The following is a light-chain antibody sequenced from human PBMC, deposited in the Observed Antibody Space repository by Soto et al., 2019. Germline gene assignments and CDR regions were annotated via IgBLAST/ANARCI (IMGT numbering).Light chain of an antibody. CDR3: SSPAGRSVV. CDR1: SSDVGGYNY. Sequence: QSALTQPRSVSGSPGQSVTISCTGTSSDVGGYNYVSWYQQHPGKAPKLMIYDVTTRPSGVPDRFSGSKSGNTASLTISGLQAEDEADYYCSSPAGRSVVFGTGTKVTVL. J-gene: IGLJ1*01. CDR2: DVT. V-gene: IGLV2-11*01.